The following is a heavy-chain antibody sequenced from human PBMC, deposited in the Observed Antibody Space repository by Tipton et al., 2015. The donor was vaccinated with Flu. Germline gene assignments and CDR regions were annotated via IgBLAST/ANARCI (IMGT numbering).Heavy chain of an antibody. Sequence: SLRLSCAASGLTVSATFMSWVRQAPGKGLEWVSLIYSGDRTYYADSAKGRFTISRDSSKNTLYLQMNSLRTEDTAVYYCARDLGIVGPSDVWGQGTTVTVSS. CDR3: ARDLGIVGPSDV. V-gene: IGHV3-66*02. CDR1: GLTVSATF. J-gene: IGHJ6*02. CDR2: IYSGDRT. D-gene: IGHD1-26*01.